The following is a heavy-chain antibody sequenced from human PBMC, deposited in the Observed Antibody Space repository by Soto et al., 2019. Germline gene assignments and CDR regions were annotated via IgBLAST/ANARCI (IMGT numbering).Heavy chain of an antibody. J-gene: IGHJ4*02. CDR2: VYKSGSA. Sequence: QVQLQESGPGLVRPSETLSLTCSVSGSSVNSGNYYWSWIRQPPGKGLEWIGYVYKSGSANYNPSLKSRLTISVDTAKNEFSLNLRSVAAADTAVYYCARRIVGAAAFAFWGQGTLVRVSS. V-gene: IGHV4-61*01. CDR3: ARRIVGAAAFAF. CDR1: GSSVNSGNYY. D-gene: IGHD1-26*01.